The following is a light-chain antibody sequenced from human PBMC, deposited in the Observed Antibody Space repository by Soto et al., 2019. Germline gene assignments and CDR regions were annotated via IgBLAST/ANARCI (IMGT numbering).Light chain of an antibody. CDR2: GAS. CDR3: QQYNNWPWT. V-gene: IGKV3-15*01. J-gene: IGKJ1*01. Sequence: EIVMTQSPATLSVSPGERATLSCRASQSVSINLAWYQQKPGQAPRLLIYGASTRATGIPARFSGSGSGTEFPLTLSSLQSEDFAVYYCQQYNNWPWTFGQGTKVEIK. CDR1: QSVSIN.